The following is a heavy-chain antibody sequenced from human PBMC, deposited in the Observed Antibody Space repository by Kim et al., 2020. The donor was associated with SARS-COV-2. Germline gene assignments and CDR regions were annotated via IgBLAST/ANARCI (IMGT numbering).Heavy chain of an antibody. CDR1: GGSFSGYY. CDR3: ARGYAGYYPYYFDY. Sequence: SETLSLTCAVYGGSFSGYYWSWIRQPPGKGLEWIGEINHSGSTNYNPSLKSRVTISVDTSKNQFSLKLSSVTAADTAVYYCARGYAGYYPYYFDYWGQGTLVTVSS. J-gene: IGHJ4*02. V-gene: IGHV4-34*01. D-gene: IGHD3-9*01. CDR2: INHSGST.